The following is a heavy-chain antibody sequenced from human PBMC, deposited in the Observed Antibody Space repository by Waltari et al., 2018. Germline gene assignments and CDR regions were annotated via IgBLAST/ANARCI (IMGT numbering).Heavy chain of an antibody. CDR2: IIPIFGTA. CDR1: GGPFSSYA. CDR3: ARSGIVLMVYAIPGAFDI. J-gene: IGHJ3*02. D-gene: IGHD2-8*01. Sequence: QVQLVQSGAEVKKPGSSVKVSCKDSGGPFSSYAISWVRQAPGHGLEWMGGIIPIFGTANYAQKFQGRVTITADESTSTAYMELSSLRSEDTAVYYCARSGIVLMVYAIPGAFDIWGQGTMVTVSS. V-gene: IGHV1-69*01.